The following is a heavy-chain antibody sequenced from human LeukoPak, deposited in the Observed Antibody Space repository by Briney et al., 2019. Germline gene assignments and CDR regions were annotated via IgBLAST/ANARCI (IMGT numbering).Heavy chain of an antibody. J-gene: IGHJ3*02. V-gene: IGHV1-18*01. D-gene: IGHD3-22*01. CDR2: ISAYNGNT. CDR1: GYTFTSYG. CDR3: ARDRGYYDSSGSVTSFDI. Sequence: GASVKVSYKASGYTFTSYGISWVRQAPGQGLEWMGWISAYNGNTNYAQKLQGRVTMTTDTSTSTAYMELRSLRSDDTAVYYCARDRGYYDSSGSVTSFDIWGQGTMVTVSS.